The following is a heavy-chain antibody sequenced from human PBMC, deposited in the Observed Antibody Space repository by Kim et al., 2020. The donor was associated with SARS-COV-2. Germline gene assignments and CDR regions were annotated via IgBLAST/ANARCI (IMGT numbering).Heavy chain of an antibody. D-gene: IGHD2-2*01. J-gene: IGHJ4*02. CDR1: GFTFSSYG. CDR3: ANGYCSSTSCYELDY. Sequence: GGSLRLSCAASGFTFSSYGMHWVRQAPGKGLEWVAVISYDGSNKYYADSVKGRFTISRDNSKNTLYLQMNSLRAEDTAVYYCANGYCSSTSCYELDYWGQGTLVTVSS. CDR2: ISYDGSNK. V-gene: IGHV3-30*18.